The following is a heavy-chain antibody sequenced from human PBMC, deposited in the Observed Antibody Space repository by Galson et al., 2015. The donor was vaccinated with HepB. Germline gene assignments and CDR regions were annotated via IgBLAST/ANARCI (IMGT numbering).Heavy chain of an antibody. J-gene: IGHJ3*02. CDR1: GFTFSSYG. D-gene: IGHD2-15*01. CDR2: ISYDGSNK. V-gene: IGHV3-30*03. CDR3: AYCSGGSCYSSAFDI. Sequence: SLRLSCAASGFTFSSYGMHWVRQAPVKGLEWVAVISYDGSNKYYADSVKGRFTISRDNSKNTLYLQMNSLRAEDTAVYYCAYCSGGSCYSSAFDIWGQGTMVTVSS.